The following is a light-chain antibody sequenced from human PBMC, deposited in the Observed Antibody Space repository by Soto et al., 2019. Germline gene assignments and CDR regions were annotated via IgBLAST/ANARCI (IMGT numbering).Light chain of an antibody. CDR2: KAS. CDR1: QSISDW. CDR3: QQYNSYWT. Sequence: DIQMTQSPSTLSASVGDRVTITCRASQSISDWLDWYQQKPGKAPKLLIYKASSLESGVPSRFSGSRSGTEFTLTISSLQPDDFATYYCQQYNSYWTVGQGTKVEIK. V-gene: IGKV1-5*03. J-gene: IGKJ1*01.